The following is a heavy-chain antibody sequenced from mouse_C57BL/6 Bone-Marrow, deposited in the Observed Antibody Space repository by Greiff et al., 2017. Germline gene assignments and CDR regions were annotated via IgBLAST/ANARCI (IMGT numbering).Heavy chain of an antibody. V-gene: IGHV1-52*01. CDR2: IDPSESET. Sequence: QVQLQQPGAELVRPGSSVTLSCKASGYTFTSYWMHWVKQRPIQGLEWIVNIDPSESETHYNQKFKDKATLTVDKSSSTAYMQLSSLTSEDSAVYYCAKEAMDYWGQGTSVTVAS. CDR1: GYTFTSYW. CDR3: AKEAMDY. J-gene: IGHJ4*01.